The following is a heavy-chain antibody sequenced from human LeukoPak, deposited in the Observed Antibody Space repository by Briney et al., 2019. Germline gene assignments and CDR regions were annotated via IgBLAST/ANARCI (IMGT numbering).Heavy chain of an antibody. Sequence: ASMKVSCKASGYTFTSYGISWVRQAPGQGLEWMGWINPNSGGTNYAQKFQGRVTMTRDTSISAAYMELSRLRSDDTAVYYCARILVATIYYWGQGTLVTVSS. V-gene: IGHV1-2*02. J-gene: IGHJ4*02. CDR1: GYTFTSYG. D-gene: IGHD5-12*01. CDR3: ARILVATIYY. CDR2: INPNSGGT.